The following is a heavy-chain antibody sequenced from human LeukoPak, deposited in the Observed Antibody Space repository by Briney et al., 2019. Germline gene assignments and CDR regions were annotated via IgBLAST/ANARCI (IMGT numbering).Heavy chain of an antibody. Sequence: GESLKISCKGSGYSFTSYWIGWVRQMPGKGLEWMGIIYPGDSDTRYSPSFQGQVTISADKSISTAYLQWSSLKASDTAMYYCARGDYGDFRVFYTLFDYWGQGTLVTVSS. J-gene: IGHJ4*02. V-gene: IGHV5-51*01. CDR3: ARGDYGDFRVFYTLFDY. D-gene: IGHD4-17*01. CDR2: IYPGDSDT. CDR1: GYSFTSYW.